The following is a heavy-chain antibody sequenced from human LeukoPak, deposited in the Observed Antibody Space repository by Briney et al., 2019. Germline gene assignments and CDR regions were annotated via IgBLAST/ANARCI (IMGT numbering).Heavy chain of an antibody. Sequence: ASVKVSCKASGYTFTSYGISWVRQAPGQGLEWMGWISAYNGNTNYAQKLQGRVTMTTDTSTSTAYMELRSLRSDDTAVYYCARESLAYCGGDCRAEYFQHWGQGTLVTVSS. V-gene: IGHV1-18*01. D-gene: IGHD2-21*02. CDR2: ISAYNGNT. CDR3: ARESLAYCGGDCRAEYFQH. J-gene: IGHJ1*01. CDR1: GYTFTSYG.